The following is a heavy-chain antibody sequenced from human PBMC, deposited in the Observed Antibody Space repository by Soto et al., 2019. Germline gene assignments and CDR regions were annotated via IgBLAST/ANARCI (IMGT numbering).Heavy chain of an antibody. CDR2: IDSSSIYI. J-gene: IGHJ6*02. Sequence: PGGSLRLSCEASGFTFTFYTMNWIRQAPGKGLEWVSSIDSSSIYIYYADSVKGRFTISRDNAKNSLYLQMNSLRGEDTAVYYCATLTYCSGARCPIFYGMDVWGHGTTVTFSS. V-gene: IGHV3-21*01. CDR1: GFTFTFYT. D-gene: IGHD2-15*01. CDR3: ATLTYCSGARCPIFYGMDV.